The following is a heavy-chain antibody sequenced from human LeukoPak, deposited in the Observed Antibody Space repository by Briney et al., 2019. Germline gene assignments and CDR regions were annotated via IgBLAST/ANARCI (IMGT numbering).Heavy chain of an antibody. CDR2: MNPNSGNT. CDR1: GYTFTSYD. V-gene: IGHV1-8*01. CDR3: ARGLQTVLRYLAWFDP. Sequence: ASVKVSCKASGYTFTSYDINWVRQATGLGLEWMGWMNPNSGNTGYAQKFQSRVTMTRNTSISTAYMELSSLRSEDTAVYYCARGLQTVLRYLAWFDPWGQGTLVTVSS. D-gene: IGHD3-9*01. J-gene: IGHJ5*02.